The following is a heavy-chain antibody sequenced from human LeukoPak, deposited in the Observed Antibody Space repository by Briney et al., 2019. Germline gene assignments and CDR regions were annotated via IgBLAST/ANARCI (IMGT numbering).Heavy chain of an antibody. J-gene: IGHJ6*02. CDR1: GFTFSNYW. Sequence: PGGSLRLSCSASGFTFSNYWMSWVRQAPGKGLEWVANIKKDGIEKYYVDSVKGRITISRDNARNSLYLQVNSLRAEDTAVYYCASQDSSGYYHYWGQGTTVTVSS. CDR3: ASQDSSGYYHY. V-gene: IGHV3-7*01. D-gene: IGHD3-22*01. CDR2: IKKDGIEK.